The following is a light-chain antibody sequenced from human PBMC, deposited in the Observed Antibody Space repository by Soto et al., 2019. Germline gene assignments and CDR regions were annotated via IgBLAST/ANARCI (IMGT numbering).Light chain of an antibody. V-gene: IGLV2-14*03. J-gene: IGLJ1*01. CDR1: SSDVGGYNY. CDR3: SSYTSSTTFV. Sequence: QSVLPQPASVSGSPGQSITISCSGTSSDVGGYNYVSWYQQHPGKAPKLMISDVTNRPSGVSNRFSGSKSGNTASLTISGLQAEDEAEYYCSSYTSSTTFVYGTGTKATVL. CDR2: DVT.